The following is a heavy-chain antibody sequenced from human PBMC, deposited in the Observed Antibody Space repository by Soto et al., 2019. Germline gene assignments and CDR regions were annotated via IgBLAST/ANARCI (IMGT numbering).Heavy chain of an antibody. V-gene: IGHV3-11*01. D-gene: IGHD6-19*01. J-gene: IGHJ4*02. Sequence: GESLKISCAASGFTFSDYYMSWIRQAPGKGLEWVSYISSSGSTIYYADSVKGRFTISRDNAKNSLYLQMNSLRAEDTAVYYCARGEGYSSGWYYFDYWGQGTLVTVSS. CDR2: ISSSGSTI. CDR1: GFTFSDYY. CDR3: ARGEGYSSGWYYFDY.